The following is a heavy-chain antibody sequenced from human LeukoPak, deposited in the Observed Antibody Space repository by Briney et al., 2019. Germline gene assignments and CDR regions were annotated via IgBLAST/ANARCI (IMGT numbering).Heavy chain of an antibody. D-gene: IGHD3-22*01. CDR1: GCTFSSYA. CDR3: AIVNRYYYDSSGPLSYFDY. CDR2: IIPIFGTA. Sequence: GASVKVSCKASGCTFSSYAISWVRQAPGQGLEWMGGIIPIFGTANYAQKFQGRVTITTDESTSTAYMELSSLRSEDTAVYYCAIVNRYYYDSSGPLSYFDYWGQGTLVTVSS. J-gene: IGHJ4*02. V-gene: IGHV1-69*05.